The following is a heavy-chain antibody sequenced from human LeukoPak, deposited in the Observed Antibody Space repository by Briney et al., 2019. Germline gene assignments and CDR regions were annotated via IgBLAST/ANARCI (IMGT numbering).Heavy chain of an antibody. CDR3: AKGRWGLTINNFDL. D-gene: IGHD3/OR15-3a*01. Sequence: PGGSLRLSCAASGLNLTTYAMGWVRQAPGKGLEWVSVISDRGDSTYYGDSVKGRFTISRDSSKNTLYLQMNSLGGEDTALYYCAKGRWGLTINNFDLWGQGTMATVSS. J-gene: IGHJ3*01. CDR1: GLNLTTYA. V-gene: IGHV3-23*01. CDR2: ISDRGDST.